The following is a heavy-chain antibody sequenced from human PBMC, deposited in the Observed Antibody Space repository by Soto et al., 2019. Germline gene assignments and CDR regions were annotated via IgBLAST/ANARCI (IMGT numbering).Heavy chain of an antibody. CDR3: AKGVLFDDYINY. CDR1: GFTFSSYA. J-gene: IGHJ4*02. V-gene: IGHV3-23*01. D-gene: IGHD4-4*01. CDR2: ISGSGGTT. Sequence: EVQLLESGGGLIQPGGSLRLSCAASGFTFSSYAMSWVRQAPGKGLEWVSAISGSGGTTYYAESVKGRFTISRDNSKNTLYLQMNSLRAEATAVYYCAKGVLFDDYINYWGQGTLVTVSS.